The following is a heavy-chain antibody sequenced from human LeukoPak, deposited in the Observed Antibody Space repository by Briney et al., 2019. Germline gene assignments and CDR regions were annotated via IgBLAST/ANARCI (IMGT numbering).Heavy chain of an antibody. CDR1: GFTFSSYA. CDR3: ARDGMVVPAAIHGYFDY. J-gene: IGHJ4*02. Sequence: PGGSLRLSCAASGFTFSSYAMHWVRQAPGKGLEWVAVISYDGSNKYYADSVKGRFTISRDNSKNTLYLQMNSLRAEDTAVYYCARDGMVVPAAIHGYFDYWGQGTLVTVYS. D-gene: IGHD2-2*01. CDR2: ISYDGSNK. V-gene: IGHV3-30-3*01.